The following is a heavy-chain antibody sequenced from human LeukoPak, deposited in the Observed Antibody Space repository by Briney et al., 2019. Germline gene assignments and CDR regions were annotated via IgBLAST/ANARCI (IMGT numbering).Heavy chain of an antibody. V-gene: IGHV1-2*02. J-gene: IGHJ4*02. CDR3: AREPRGSYYSDY. CDR1: GYTFTAYY. CDR2: INTNTGGT. Sequence: ASVKVSCKASGYTFTAYYMHWVRQAPGQGLEWMGCINTNTGGTNYAQKFQGRVTMTRDTSITTAYMDLSRLTSDDTAVYFCAREPRGSYYSDYWGQGTLVTVSS. D-gene: IGHD3-10*01.